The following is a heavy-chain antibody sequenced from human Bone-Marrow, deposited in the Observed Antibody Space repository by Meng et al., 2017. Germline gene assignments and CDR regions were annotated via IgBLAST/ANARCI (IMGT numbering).Heavy chain of an antibody. D-gene: IGHD2-2*01. CDR1: GYSISSGYY. CDR2: IYHSGNT. CDR3: ARVCSSTSCFDY. Sequence: LSCTVSGYSISSGYYWGWIRQPPGKGLEWIGSIYHSGNTYYNPSLKSRVTISVDTSKNQFSLKLSSVTAADAAVYYCARVCSSTSCFDYWGQGTLVTVSS. J-gene: IGHJ4*02. V-gene: IGHV4-38-2*02.